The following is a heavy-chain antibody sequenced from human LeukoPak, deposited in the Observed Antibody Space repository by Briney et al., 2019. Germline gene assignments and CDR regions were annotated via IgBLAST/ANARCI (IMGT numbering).Heavy chain of an antibody. J-gene: IGHJ6*03. D-gene: IGHD3-3*01. V-gene: IGHV3-7*01. Sequence: PGGSLRLSCGASGFTLKNYWMSWVRQAPGKGLEWVANINQDGSENYYVDSVKGRLTISRDNAKNSLYLQMNSLRAEDTAVYYCARDQGFSYYYYYMDVWGKGTTVTVSS. CDR1: GFTLKNYW. CDR3: ARDQGFSYYYYYMDV. CDR2: INQDGSEN.